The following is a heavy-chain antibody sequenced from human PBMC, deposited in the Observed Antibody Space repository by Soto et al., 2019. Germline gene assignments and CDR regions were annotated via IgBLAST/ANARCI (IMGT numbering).Heavy chain of an antibody. D-gene: IGHD3-3*01. CDR3: ARVGTIFGVVKNWFDP. V-gene: IGHV4-31*03. CDR2: IYYSGST. Sequence: SETLSLTCTVSGGSISSGGYYWSWIRQHPGKGLEWIGYIYYSGSTYYNPSLKSRVTISVDTSKNQFSLKLSSVTAADTAVYYCARVGTIFGVVKNWFDPWGQGTLVTVSS. J-gene: IGHJ5*02. CDR1: GGSISSGGYY.